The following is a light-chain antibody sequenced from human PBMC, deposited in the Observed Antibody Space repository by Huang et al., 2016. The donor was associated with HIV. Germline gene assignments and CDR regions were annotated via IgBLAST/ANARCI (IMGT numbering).Light chain of an antibody. CDR3: QQNNNWPPLYT. CDR2: DAS. V-gene: IGKV3-15*01. J-gene: IGKJ2*01. CDR1: QSINTN. Sequence: EIVMTQSPATLSVSPGERATLSCRASQSINTNLVWYQQRPGQAPRLLIYDASNRATGIPARFSGSGSGTEFTLTISSLQSEDFAVYYCQQNNNWPPLYTFGQGTKLEIK.